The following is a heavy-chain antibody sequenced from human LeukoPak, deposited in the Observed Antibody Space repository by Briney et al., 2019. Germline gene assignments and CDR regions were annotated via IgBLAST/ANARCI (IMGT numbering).Heavy chain of an antibody. Sequence: SVKVSCKASGGTFSSYAISWVRQAPGQGLEWMGGIIPNFGTANYAQKFQGRVTITADESTSTAYMELSSLRSEDTAVYYCARTQAIAAAGLDDAFDIWGQGTMGTVSS. CDR2: IIPNFGTA. CDR1: GGTFSSYA. D-gene: IGHD6-13*01. J-gene: IGHJ3*02. V-gene: IGHV1-69*13. CDR3: ARTQAIAAAGLDDAFDI.